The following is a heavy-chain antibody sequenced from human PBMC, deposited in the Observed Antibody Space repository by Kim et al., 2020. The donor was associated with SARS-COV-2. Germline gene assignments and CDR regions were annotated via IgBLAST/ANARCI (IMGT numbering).Heavy chain of an antibody. CDR3: AREPDSGGYYDWFDP. V-gene: IGHV6-1*01. Sequence: VSVKRRITISPNTSKNQFSLQLNSVTPGDTAVYYCAREPDSGGYYDWFDPWGQGTLVTVSS. D-gene: IGHD1-26*01. J-gene: IGHJ5*02.